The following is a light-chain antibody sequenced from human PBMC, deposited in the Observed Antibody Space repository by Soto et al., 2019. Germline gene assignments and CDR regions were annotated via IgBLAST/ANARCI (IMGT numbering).Light chain of an antibody. CDR2: EVS. V-gene: IGLV2-8*01. CDR1: SSDVGAYHY. Sequence: LTQPPSASGSPGQSVTNSCTGTSSDVGAYHYVSWYQQHPGKAPTLIIYEVSQRPSGVPDRFSGSKSGNTASLTVSGLQADDEADSYCSSYAGTNNYVFGTGTKVTVL. J-gene: IGLJ1*01. CDR3: SSYAGTNNYV.